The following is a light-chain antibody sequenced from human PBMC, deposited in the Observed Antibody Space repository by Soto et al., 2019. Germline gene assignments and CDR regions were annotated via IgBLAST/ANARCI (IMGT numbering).Light chain of an antibody. CDR2: WAS. CDR1: QSVLYSSNNKNY. J-gene: IGKJ2*01. CDR3: QEYYSTPYT. Sequence: DIVMTQSPDSLAVSLGERATINCKSSQSVLYSSNNKNYLAWYQQKPGQPPKLLIYWASTRESGVPDRLSGSGSGTDFTLTLSSLHAEDVAVYYCQEYYSTPYTFGHGTKLVIK. V-gene: IGKV4-1*01.